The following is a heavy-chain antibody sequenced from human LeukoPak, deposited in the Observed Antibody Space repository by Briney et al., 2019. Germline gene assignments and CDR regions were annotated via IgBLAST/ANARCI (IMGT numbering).Heavy chain of an antibody. J-gene: IGHJ6*03. V-gene: IGHV4-4*02. CDR2: IYHSGGT. CDR1: GGSISSSTNW. Sequence: ASETLSLTCAVSGGSISSSTNWWSWVRQPPGKGLEWIGEIYHSGGTNYNPSLKSRITISVDKSQNQFSLKVNSLTAADTAVYYCATNGYYCMDVWGKGTTVTVSS. CDR3: ATNGYYCMDV. D-gene: IGHD2-8*01.